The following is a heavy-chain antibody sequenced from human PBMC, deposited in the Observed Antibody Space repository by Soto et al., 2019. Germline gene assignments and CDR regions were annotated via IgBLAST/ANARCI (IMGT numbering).Heavy chain of an antibody. CDR3: GKGAGKDTSGYYVN. Sequence: PGGSLRLSCAASGFTFSGYSMNWVRHATGKGVELGSGINRNSGSIGYAGSVKGRFTISRDNAKSCLSLQMNSLRAEFTALYYCGKGAGKDTSGYYVNWGQGSLVTVSS. J-gene: IGHJ4*02. D-gene: IGHD3-22*01. V-gene: IGHV3-9*01. CDR1: GFTFSGYS. CDR2: INRNSGSI.